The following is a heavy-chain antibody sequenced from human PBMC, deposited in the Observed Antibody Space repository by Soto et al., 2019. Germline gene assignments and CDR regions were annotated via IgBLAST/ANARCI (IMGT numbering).Heavy chain of an antibody. CDR1: GFTFSSYA. CDR2: ISGSGGST. D-gene: IGHD3-3*01. V-gene: IGHV3-23*01. J-gene: IGHJ6*03. CDR3: AKVTSTSYDFWSGYPYYMDV. Sequence: GGSLRLSCAASGFTFSSYAMSWVRQAPGKGLEWVSAISGSGGSTYYADSVKGRFTISRDNSKNTLYLQMNSLRAEDTAVYRCAKVTSTSYDFWSGYPYYMDVWGKGTTVTVSS.